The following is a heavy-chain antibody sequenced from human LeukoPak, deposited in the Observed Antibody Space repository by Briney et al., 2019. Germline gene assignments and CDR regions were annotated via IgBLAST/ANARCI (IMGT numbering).Heavy chain of an antibody. Sequence: ASVKVSCKASGGTFSSYAISWVRQAPGQGLEWMGGIIPIFGTANYAQKFQGRVTITTDESTSTAYMELSSLRSEDTAVYYCAGSPRDHPAVVPGDTHYYYMDVWGKGTTVTVSS. V-gene: IGHV1-69*05. CDR2: IIPIFGTA. CDR3: AGSPRDHPAVVPGDTHYYYMDV. CDR1: GGTFSSYA. J-gene: IGHJ6*03. D-gene: IGHD2-2*01.